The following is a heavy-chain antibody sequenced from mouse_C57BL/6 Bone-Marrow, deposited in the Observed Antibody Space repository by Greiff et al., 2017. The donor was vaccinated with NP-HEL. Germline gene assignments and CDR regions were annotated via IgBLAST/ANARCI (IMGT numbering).Heavy chain of an antibody. CDR1: GYTFTSYW. Sequence: QVQLQQPGAELVKPGASVQMSCKASGYTFTSYWITWVKQRPGQGLEWIGDIYPGSGSTNYNEKFKSKATLTVDTSSSTAYLQLSSLTSEDSAVYYCARWAISPYYAMDYWGQGTSGTVSS. J-gene: IGHJ4*01. V-gene: IGHV1-55*01. CDR2: IYPGSGST. D-gene: IGHD3-1*01. CDR3: ARWAISPYYAMDY.